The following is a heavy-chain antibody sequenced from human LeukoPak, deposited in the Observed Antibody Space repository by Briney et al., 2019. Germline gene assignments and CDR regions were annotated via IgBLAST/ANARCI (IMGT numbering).Heavy chain of an antibody. Sequence: SEALSLTCTVPGGSISCYYWSWIRPPPGKGLEWIGYIYYSGSTNYKPSLKSRVTISVDTSKNQFSLKLSSVTAADTAVYYCARDGGAPYYFDYWGQGTLVTVSS. V-gene: IGHV4-59*01. D-gene: IGHD3-10*01. J-gene: IGHJ4*02. CDR2: IYYSGST. CDR3: ARDGGAPYYFDY. CDR1: GGSISCYY.